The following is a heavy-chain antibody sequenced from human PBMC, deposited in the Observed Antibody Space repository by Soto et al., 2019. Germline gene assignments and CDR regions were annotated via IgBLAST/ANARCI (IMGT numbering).Heavy chain of an antibody. Sequence: SETLSLTCTVSGVPLSSFYWGWIRRPPGRGLEWIGYIFHRGATNYNSSLKSRITISVDLSENQFSLTMNSVTAADTAALYCARLNLNCGRDCHIDSWGPGSLVTVSS. CDR3: ARLNLNCGRDCHIDS. CDR1: GVPLSSFY. CDR2: IFHRGAT. D-gene: IGHD2-21*02. V-gene: IGHV4-59*01. J-gene: IGHJ4*02.